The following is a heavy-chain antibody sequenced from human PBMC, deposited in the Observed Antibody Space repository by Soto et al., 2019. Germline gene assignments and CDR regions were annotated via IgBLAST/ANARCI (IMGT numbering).Heavy chain of an antibody. CDR3: APHPNWYCDL. Sequence: QLQLQESGPGLVKPSETLSLTCTVSGGSISSSSYYWGWIRQPPGKGLEWIGSIYYSGSTYYNPSLKSRVTISVDTSKNPFALTLSSVTAADPAVYYCAPHPNWYCDLWGRGTLVTVSS. J-gene: IGHJ2*01. CDR1: GGSISSSSYY. CDR2: IYYSGST. V-gene: IGHV4-39*01.